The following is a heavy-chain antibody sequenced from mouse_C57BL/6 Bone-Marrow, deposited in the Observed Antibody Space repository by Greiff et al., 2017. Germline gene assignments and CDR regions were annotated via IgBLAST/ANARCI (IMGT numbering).Heavy chain of an antibody. D-gene: IGHD1-1*01. CDR3: ARTLVADYFDY. CDR1: GYTFTSYW. J-gene: IGHJ2*01. V-gene: IGHV1-69*01. Sequence: QVQLQQPGAELVMPGASVKLSCKASGYTFTSYWMHWVKQRPGQGLEWIGEIDPSDSYTNYNQKFKGKSTLTVDKSSSTAYMQLSSLTSEDSAVYDCARTLVADYFDYWGQGTTLTVSS. CDR2: IDPSDSYT.